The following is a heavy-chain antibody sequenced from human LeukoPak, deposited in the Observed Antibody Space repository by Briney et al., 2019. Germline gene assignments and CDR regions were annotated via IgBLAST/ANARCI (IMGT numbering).Heavy chain of an antibody. V-gene: IGHV1-46*01. D-gene: IGHD2-15*01. Sequence: ASVKVSCKASGYTFTSYYMHWVRQAPGQGLEWMGIINPSGGSTSYAQKFQGRVTMTRDTSTSTVYMELSSLRSEDTAVYYCARDLLAATWFAAGLLYQGLPDYWGQETLVTVSS. CDR2: INPSGGST. J-gene: IGHJ4*02. CDR3: ARDLLAATWFAAGLLYQGLPDY. CDR1: GYTFTSYY.